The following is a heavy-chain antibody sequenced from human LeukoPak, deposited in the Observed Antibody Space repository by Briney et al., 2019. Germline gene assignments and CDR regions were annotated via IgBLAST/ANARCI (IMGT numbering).Heavy chain of an antibody. CDR3: AKRSSSGWYNFEY. Sequence: GGSLRLSCAASGFTFSSYAMHWVRQAPGNGLEWVAVISYDGSNKYYADSVKGRFTISRDNSENTLYLQVNSLRAEDTAVYYCAKRSSSGWYNFEYWGQGTLVTVSS. V-gene: IGHV3-30*04. J-gene: IGHJ4*02. CDR1: GFTFSSYA. CDR2: ISYDGSNK. D-gene: IGHD6-19*01.